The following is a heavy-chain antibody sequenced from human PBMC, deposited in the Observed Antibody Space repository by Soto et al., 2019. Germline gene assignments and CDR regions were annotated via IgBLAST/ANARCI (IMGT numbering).Heavy chain of an antibody. J-gene: IGHJ4*02. CDR3: AKNPGYYYDSTGYHFDY. Sequence: GGSLRLSCAASGFTFSTYAMHWVRQAPGKGLEWVSVIWFDGTDKYYADSVKGRFTISRDNSKNTLYLQMNSLRAEDTAVYYCAKNPGYYYDSTGYHFDYWGQGTLVTVSS. CDR2: IWFDGTDK. D-gene: IGHD3-22*01. V-gene: IGHV3-33*08. CDR1: GFTFSTYA.